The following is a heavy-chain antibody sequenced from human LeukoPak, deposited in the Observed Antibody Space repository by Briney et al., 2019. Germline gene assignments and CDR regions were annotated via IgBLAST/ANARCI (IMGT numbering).Heavy chain of an antibody. J-gene: IGHJ5*02. D-gene: IGHD4-23*01. V-gene: IGHV4-59*10. CDR3: TRDSGTTGVVKFDP. CDR2: IYASGST. Sequence: SETLSLTCAVYGGSFSGYYWSWIRQPPGKGLEWIGRIYASGSTTYNPSLRSRVAISMDTSKNQFSLRLTSVTAADTAVYYCTRDSGTTGVVKFDPWGQGILVTVSS. CDR1: GGSFSGYY.